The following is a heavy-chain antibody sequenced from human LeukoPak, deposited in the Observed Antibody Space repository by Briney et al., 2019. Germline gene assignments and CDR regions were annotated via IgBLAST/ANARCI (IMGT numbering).Heavy chain of an antibody. V-gene: IGHV1-46*01. CDR3: ARPGGPSGAFDY. D-gene: IGHD2-15*01. CDR1: GGTFSSYA. Sequence: ASVKVSCKASGGTFSSYAISWVRQAPGQGLEWMGIINPSGGSTSYAQKFQGRVTMTRDTSTSTVYMELSSLRSEDTAVYYCARPGGPSGAFDYWGQGTLVTVSS. CDR2: INPSGGST. J-gene: IGHJ4*02.